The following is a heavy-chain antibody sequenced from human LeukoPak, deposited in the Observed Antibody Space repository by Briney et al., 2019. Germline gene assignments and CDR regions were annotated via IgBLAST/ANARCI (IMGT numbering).Heavy chain of an antibody. CDR2: ISGSGGST. CDR1: GFTFSSYA. V-gene: IGHV3-23*01. D-gene: IGHD6-19*01. J-gene: IGHJ5*02. CDR3: AKGPGSGWYEDLNWFDP. Sequence: PGGSLRLSCAASGFTFSSYAMSWVRQAPGKGLEWVSAISGSGGSTYYADSVKGRFTISRVNSKNTLYLQMNSLRAEDTAVYYCAKGPGSGWYEDLNWFDPWGQGTLVTVSS.